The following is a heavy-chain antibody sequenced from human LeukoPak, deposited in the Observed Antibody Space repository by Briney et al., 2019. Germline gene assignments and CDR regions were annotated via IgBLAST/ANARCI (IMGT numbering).Heavy chain of an antibody. Sequence: GGSLRLSCAASGFTFSSYWMNWVRQAPGKGLEWVANIKEDGSEKYYVDSLKGRFTISRDNAKNSLYLQMNSLRAEDTAVYYCARDVTPIDCWGQGTLVTVSS. CDR3: ARDVTPIDC. V-gene: IGHV3-7*01. D-gene: IGHD2-15*01. CDR1: GFTFSSYW. J-gene: IGHJ4*02. CDR2: IKEDGSEK.